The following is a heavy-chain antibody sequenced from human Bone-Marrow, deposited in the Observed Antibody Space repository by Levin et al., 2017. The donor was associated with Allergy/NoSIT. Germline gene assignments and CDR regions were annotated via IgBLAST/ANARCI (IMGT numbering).Heavy chain of an antibody. V-gene: IGHV4-59*01. CDR1: AGSMDGYY. CDR3: ARLTALRFGDDAFDL. Sequence: GSLRLSCTVSAGSMDGYYWSWIRQPPGKGLEWVGYVSWSGGTDYNPPLRGRVSISLDTSKKQFSLKVHSVTAADTAVYFCARLTALRFGDDAFDLWGQGTMVTVSS. D-gene: IGHD2-21*02. J-gene: IGHJ3*01. CDR2: VSWSGGT.